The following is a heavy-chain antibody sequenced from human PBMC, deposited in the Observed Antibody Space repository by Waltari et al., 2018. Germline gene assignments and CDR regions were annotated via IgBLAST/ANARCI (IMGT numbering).Heavy chain of an antibody. V-gene: IGHV4-4*02. CDR1: GDSMGSTNC. CDR3: ARDRGRGLYLDS. D-gene: IGHD2-15*01. J-gene: IGHJ4*02. Sequence: QLQLQESGPGLVKPSGTLSLTCAVSGDSMGSTNCWSWVRQPPGKGLEWIGQVQYSGRPNYSPSVASRVTMAVDTYNNLFSLKLTSATAADTAVYYCARDRGRGLYLDSWGPGTLVTVSP. CDR2: VQYSGRP.